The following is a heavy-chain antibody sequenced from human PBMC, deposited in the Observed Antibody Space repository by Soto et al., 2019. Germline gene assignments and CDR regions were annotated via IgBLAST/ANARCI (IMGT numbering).Heavy chain of an antibody. D-gene: IGHD2-8*01. Sequence: QPGGSLRLSCAASGFTFSSYGMHWVRQAPGKGLEWVAVIWYDGSNKYYADSVKGRFTISRDNSKNTLYLQMNSLRAEDTAVYYCARDRGLRYSTRYGMDVWGQGTTVTVSS. CDR1: GFTFSSYG. J-gene: IGHJ6*02. V-gene: IGHV3-33*01. CDR2: IWYDGSNK. CDR3: ARDRGLRYSTRYGMDV.